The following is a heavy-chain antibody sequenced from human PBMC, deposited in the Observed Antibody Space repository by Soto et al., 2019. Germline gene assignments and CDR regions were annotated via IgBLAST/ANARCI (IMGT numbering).Heavy chain of an antibody. Sequence: EYLKISCKGSGYSFTSYWIGWVRQMPGKGLEWMGIIYPGDSDTRYSPSFQGQVTISADKSISTAYLQWSSLNASDTAMYYCASQMGAARLGYAMDVWGQGTTVTVSS. CDR2: IYPGDSDT. V-gene: IGHV5-51*01. CDR3: ASQMGAARLGYAMDV. J-gene: IGHJ6*02. D-gene: IGHD6-6*01. CDR1: GYSFTSYW.